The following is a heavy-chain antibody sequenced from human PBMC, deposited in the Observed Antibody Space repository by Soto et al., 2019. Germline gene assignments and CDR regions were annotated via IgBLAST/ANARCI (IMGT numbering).Heavy chain of an antibody. V-gene: IGHV4-34*01. Sequence: PSETLSLTCDVYGGSFSGYYWSWIRQPPGKGLEWIGEINHSGSTNYNPSLKSRVTISVDTSKNQFSLKLSSVTAADTAVYYCARERGGLIAARPYCFDYWGQGTLVTVSS. CDR1: GGSFSGYY. CDR2: INHSGST. D-gene: IGHD6-6*01. CDR3: ARERGGLIAARPYCFDY. J-gene: IGHJ4*02.